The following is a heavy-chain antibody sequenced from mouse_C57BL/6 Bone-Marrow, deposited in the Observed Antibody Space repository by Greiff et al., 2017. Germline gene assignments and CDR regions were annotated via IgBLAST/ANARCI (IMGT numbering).Heavy chain of an antibody. Sequence: EVQGVESGGGLVKPGGSLKLSCAASGFTFSSYTMSWVRQTPEKRLEWVATISGGGGNTYYPDSVKGRFTISRDNAKNTLYLQMSSLRSEDTALYYCARPRIYYGKKVPFGYWGQGTTLTVSS. CDR2: ISGGGGNT. CDR1: GFTFSSYT. CDR3: ARPRIYYGKKVPFGY. J-gene: IGHJ2*01. D-gene: IGHD2-1*01. V-gene: IGHV5-9*01.